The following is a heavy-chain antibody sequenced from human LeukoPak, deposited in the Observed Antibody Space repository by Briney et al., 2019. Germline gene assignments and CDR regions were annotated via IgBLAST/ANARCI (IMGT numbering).Heavy chain of an antibody. CDR3: ARTGGSFYFYYYLDV. J-gene: IGHJ6*03. CDR2: IHYTGTT. V-gene: IGHV4-39*07. Sequence: SETLSLTCTVSGGSIRSSTYNWGWIRQPPGKGLEWIGSIHYTGTTFYNPSLKSRVTISVDTSKNQFSLKLSSVTAADTAVYYCARTGGSFYFYYYLDVWGKGTTVTVSS. CDR1: GGSIRSSTYN. D-gene: IGHD1-26*01.